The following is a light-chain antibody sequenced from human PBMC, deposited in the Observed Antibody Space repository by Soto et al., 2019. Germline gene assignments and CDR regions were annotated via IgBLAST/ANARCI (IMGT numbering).Light chain of an antibody. CDR2: DAS. Sequence: EVVMTQSPATLSVSLGDRATLSCRASQSVSSNLAWYQQKPGQAPRLLIYDASSRATGIPDRFSGGGSGTDFTLTISRLEPEDFAVYYCQQRADWPITFGQGTRLEIK. V-gene: IGKV3D-20*02. CDR3: QQRADWPIT. J-gene: IGKJ5*01. CDR1: QSVSSN.